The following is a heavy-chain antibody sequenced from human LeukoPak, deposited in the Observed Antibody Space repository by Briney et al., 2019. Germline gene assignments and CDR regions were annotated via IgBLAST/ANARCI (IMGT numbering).Heavy chain of an antibody. Sequence: GGSLRLSCAASGFTFSDYYMSWIRQAPGKGLEWVSYISSSGSTIYYADSVKGRFTISRDNAKNSLYLQTNSLRAEDTAVYYCARDAPCYGVGSTAIAVAGTAGGYYYYGMDVWGQGTTVTVSS. CDR2: ISSSGSTI. J-gene: IGHJ6*02. CDR1: GFTFSDYY. D-gene: IGHD6-19*01. CDR3: ARDAPCYGVGSTAIAVAGTAGGYYYYGMDV. V-gene: IGHV3-11*01.